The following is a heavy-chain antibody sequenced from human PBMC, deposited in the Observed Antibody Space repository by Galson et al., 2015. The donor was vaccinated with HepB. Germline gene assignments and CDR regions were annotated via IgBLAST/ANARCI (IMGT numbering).Heavy chain of an antibody. D-gene: IGHD2/OR15-2a*01. CDR2: ISDGGSTT. CDR1: GFTFSKYA. V-gene: IGHV3-23*01. CDR3: AKDLGSTRVTFDY. Sequence: SLRLSCAASGFTFSKYAMSWVRQAPGKGLEWVSAISDGGSTTHYVDSVRGRFTISRDKSKNTLYLQMNSLRAEDTAVYYCAKDLGSTRVTFDYWGQGILVTVSS. J-gene: IGHJ4*02.